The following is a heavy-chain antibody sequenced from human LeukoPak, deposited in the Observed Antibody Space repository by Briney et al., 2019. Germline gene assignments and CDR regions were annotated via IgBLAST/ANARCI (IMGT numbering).Heavy chain of an antibody. CDR2: INRSGST. Sequence: PSETLSLTCAVYGGSFSGYYWSWIHQPPGKGLEWIGEINRSGSTNYNPSLKSRVTISVDTSKNQFSLKLSSVTAADTAVYYCARSRGSGSYYSSFNWFDPWGQGTPVTVSS. J-gene: IGHJ5*02. CDR3: ARSRGSGSYYSSFNWFDP. CDR1: GGSFSGYY. D-gene: IGHD3-10*01. V-gene: IGHV4-34*01.